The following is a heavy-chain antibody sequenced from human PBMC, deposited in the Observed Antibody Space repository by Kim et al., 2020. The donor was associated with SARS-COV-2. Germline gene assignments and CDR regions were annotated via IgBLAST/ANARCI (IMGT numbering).Heavy chain of an antibody. J-gene: IGHJ4*02. V-gene: IGHV4-4*07. CDR3: AREPSVTAAGWAFDF. D-gene: IGHD6-13*01. Sequence: SETLSLTCTVSGGSLGGYYWSWIRQPAGKELEWIGRIYTSGSINNNPSFDSRVTMSVDTSKNQFSLKLPSVTAADTAVDFCAREPSVTAAGWAFDFWGQG. CDR1: GGSLGGYY. CDR2: IYTSGSI.